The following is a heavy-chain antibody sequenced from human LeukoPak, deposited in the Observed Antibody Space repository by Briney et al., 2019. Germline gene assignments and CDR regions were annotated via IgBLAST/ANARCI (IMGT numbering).Heavy chain of an antibody. CDR3: ARGGTFRTADY. J-gene: IGHJ4*02. D-gene: IGHD2-21*02. CDR1: GFTLSSYS. V-gene: IGHV3-21*01. Sequence: GGSLRLSCAASGFTLSSYSMNWVRQAPGKGLEWVSSISSSSSYIYYADSVKGRFTISRDNAKNSLYLQMNSLRAEDTAVYYCARGGTFRTADYWGQGTLVTVSS. CDR2: ISSSSSYI.